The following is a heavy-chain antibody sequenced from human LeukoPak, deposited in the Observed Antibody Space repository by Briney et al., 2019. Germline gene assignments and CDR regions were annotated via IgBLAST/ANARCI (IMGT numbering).Heavy chain of an antibody. J-gene: IGHJ4*02. Sequence: ASVTVSCKASGYTFTSYDINWVRQATGQGLEWMGWMNPNSGNTGYAQKFQGRVTMTRNTSISTAYMELSSLRSEDMAVYYCARGGEYYGSGSMGDYWGQGTLVTVSS. CDR2: MNPNSGNT. V-gene: IGHV1-8*01. D-gene: IGHD3-10*01. CDR3: ARGGEYYGSGSMGDY. CDR1: GYTFTSYD.